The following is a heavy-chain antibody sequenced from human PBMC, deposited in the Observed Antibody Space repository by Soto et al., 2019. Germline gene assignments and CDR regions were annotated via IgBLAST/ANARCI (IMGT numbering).Heavy chain of an antibody. D-gene: IGHD3-22*01. CDR1: GYTFTDYA. Sequence: QVQLVQSGAEVKKPGASVKVSCKASGYTFTDYALHWVRQAPGQRLEWMGWINAVNGNTKCSQKFQGRVTITRDTSASTAYMELSSLKSEDTAVYYCARGDYYDIHDYWGQGTLVTVSS. V-gene: IGHV1-3*01. J-gene: IGHJ4*02. CDR2: INAVNGNT. CDR3: ARGDYYDIHDY.